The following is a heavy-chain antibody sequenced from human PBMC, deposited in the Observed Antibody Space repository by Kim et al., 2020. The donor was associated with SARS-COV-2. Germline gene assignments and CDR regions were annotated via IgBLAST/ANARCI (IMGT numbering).Heavy chain of an antibody. CDR3: ARGTIAAVYYD. Sequence: SETLSLTCAVYGGSFSGYYWSWIRQPPGKGLEWIGEINHSGSTNYNPSLKSRVTISVDTSKNQFSLKLSAVTAADTAVYYCARGTIAAVYYDWGQGTLVTVSS. J-gene: IGHJ4*02. CDR2: INHSGST. V-gene: IGHV4-34*01. CDR1: GGSFSGYY. D-gene: IGHD6-13*01.